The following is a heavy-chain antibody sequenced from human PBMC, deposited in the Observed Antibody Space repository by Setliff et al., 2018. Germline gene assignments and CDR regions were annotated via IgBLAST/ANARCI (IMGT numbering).Heavy chain of an antibody. CDR2: IYTSGST. D-gene: IGHD2-2*03. CDR3: VREEAGYCSSTSCYVVGAFDI. V-gene: IGHV4-4*08. CDR1: GGSISSNY. Sequence: SETLSLTCTVSGGSISSNYWSWVRQPPGKGLEWIGYIYTSGSTNYNPSLKSRGTISVDTSRNQFSLKLSSVTAADTAVYYCVREEAGYCSSTSCYVVGAFDIWGQGTMVTVSS. J-gene: IGHJ3*02.